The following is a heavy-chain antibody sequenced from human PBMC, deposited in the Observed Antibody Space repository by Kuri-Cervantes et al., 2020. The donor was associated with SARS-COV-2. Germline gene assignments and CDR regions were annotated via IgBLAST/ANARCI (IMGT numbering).Heavy chain of an antibody. CDR2: ISSSSSYI. CDR3: AREVAAAGY. CDR1: GGSISSSS. Sequence: ETLSLTCTVSGGSISSSSYYWGWIRQPPGKGLEWVSSISSSSSYIYYADSVKGRFTISRDNAKNSLYLQMNSLRAEDTAVYYCAREVAAAGYWGQGTLVTVSS. V-gene: IGHV3-21*01. J-gene: IGHJ4*02. D-gene: IGHD6-13*01.